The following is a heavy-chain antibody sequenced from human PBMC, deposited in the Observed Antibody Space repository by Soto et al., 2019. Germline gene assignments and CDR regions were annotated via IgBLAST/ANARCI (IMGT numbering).Heavy chain of an antibody. CDR1: GYTFTGYY. J-gene: IGHJ5*02. CDR3: ARDSSGIVGATSVWFDP. V-gene: IGHV1-2*04. CDR2: INPNSGGT. D-gene: IGHD1-26*01. Sequence: ASVKVSCKASGYTFTGYYMHWVRQAPGQGLEWMGWINPNSGGTNYAQKFQGWVTMTRDTSISTAYMELSRLRSDDTAVYYCARDSSGIVGATSVWFDPWGQGTLVTVSS.